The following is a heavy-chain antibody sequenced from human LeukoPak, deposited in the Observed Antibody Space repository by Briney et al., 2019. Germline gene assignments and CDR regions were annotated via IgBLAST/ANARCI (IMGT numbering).Heavy chain of an antibody. Sequence: SETLSLTCTVSGDSIGYYYWSWIRQPPGKGREWLGYIYYTGSTDYNPSLKSRVTISVDTSKNQFSLKLSSMTAADTAVYYCARGPTVTNDAFDIWGQGTMVTVSS. D-gene: IGHD4-17*01. CDR2: IYYTGST. CDR1: GDSIGYYY. V-gene: IGHV4-59*01. J-gene: IGHJ3*02. CDR3: ARGPTVTNDAFDI.